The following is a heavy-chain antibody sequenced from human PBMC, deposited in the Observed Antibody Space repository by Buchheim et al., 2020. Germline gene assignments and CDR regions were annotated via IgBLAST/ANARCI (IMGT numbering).Heavy chain of an antibody. V-gene: IGHV4-34*01. CDR1: GGSFSGYY. Sequence: QVQLQQWGAGLLKPSETLSLTCAVYGGSFSGYYWSWIRQPPGKGLEWIGEINHSGSTNYNPSLKSRVTISVDTSKNQFYLKLSSVTAADTAVYYCARGGYRNYYGMDVWGQGTT. D-gene: IGHD1-1*01. J-gene: IGHJ6*02. CDR3: ARGGYRNYYGMDV. CDR2: INHSGST.